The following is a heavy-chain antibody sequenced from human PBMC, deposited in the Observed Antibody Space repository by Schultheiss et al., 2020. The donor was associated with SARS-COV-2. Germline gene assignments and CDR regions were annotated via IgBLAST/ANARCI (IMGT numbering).Heavy chain of an antibody. D-gene: IGHD2-2*01. CDR3: TRDRTIGSSYYGMDV. CDR1: GGSISSSNW. J-gene: IGHJ6*02. V-gene: IGHV4-4*02. CDR2: IYHSGST. Sequence: SETLSLTCAVSGGSISSSNWWSWVRQPPGKGLEWIGEIYHSGSTNYNPSLKSRVTISVDKSKNQFSLKLSSVTAADTAVYYCTRDRTIGSSYYGMDVWGQGTTVTVSS.